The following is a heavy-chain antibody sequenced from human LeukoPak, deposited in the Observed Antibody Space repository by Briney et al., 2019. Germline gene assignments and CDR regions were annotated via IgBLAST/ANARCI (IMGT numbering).Heavy chain of an antibody. J-gene: IGHJ4*02. CDR3: AKTGSWGSSNYYFDY. CDR2: INNSGGST. CDR1: GFTFSTYG. D-gene: IGHD2-15*01. V-gene: IGHV3-23*01. Sequence: GGSLRLSCAASGFTFSTYGMSWVRQAPGKGLEWVSSINNSGGSTYYADSVKGRFTISRDNSKNTLYLQMNSLGAEDTALYYCAKTGSWGSSNYYFDYWGQGTLVTVSS.